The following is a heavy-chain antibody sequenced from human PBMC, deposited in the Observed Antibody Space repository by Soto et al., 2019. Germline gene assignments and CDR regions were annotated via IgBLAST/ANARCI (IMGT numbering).Heavy chain of an antibody. Sequence: SEPLSLTCTVSAGSISSYYWSWIRQPPGKGLEWVGYIYYSGSTNYNPSLKSRVTISVDTSKNQFSLKLSSVTAADTAVYYCARRYGSAFDIWGQGTMVTVSS. CDR1: AGSISSYY. J-gene: IGHJ3*02. CDR2: IYYSGST. V-gene: IGHV4-59*08. CDR3: ARRYGSAFDI. D-gene: IGHD1-26*01.